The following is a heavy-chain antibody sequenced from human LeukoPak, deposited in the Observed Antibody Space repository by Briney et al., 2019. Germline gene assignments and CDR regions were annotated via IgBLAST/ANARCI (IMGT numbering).Heavy chain of an antibody. V-gene: IGHV4-59*01. D-gene: IGHD4-17*01. CDR1: GGSIGGYY. J-gene: IGHJ5*02. CDR2: IYYSGST. CDR3: ARTLEDYGDFPRAWFDP. Sequence: PSETLSLTCTVSGGSIGGYYWSWIRQPPGKGLEWIGYIYYSGSTNYNPSLKSRVTISVDTSKNQFSLKLSSVTAADTAVYYCARTLEDYGDFPRAWFDPWGQGTLVTVSS.